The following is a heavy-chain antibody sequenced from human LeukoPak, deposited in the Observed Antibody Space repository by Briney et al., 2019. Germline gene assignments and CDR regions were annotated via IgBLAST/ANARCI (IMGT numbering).Heavy chain of an antibody. V-gene: IGHV4-4*07. CDR2: IYTSGNT. CDR1: GGSISGYY. J-gene: IGHJ4*02. Sequence: SETLSLTCTVSGGSISGYYWNWIRQPAGKGLEWIGRIYTSGNTNYNPSLKSRVTMSVDTSKNQFFLKLFSVTVTDTAVYYCARDLGGYNYGYSFDFWGQGTLVTVSS. D-gene: IGHD5-18*01. CDR3: ARDLGGYNYGYSFDF.